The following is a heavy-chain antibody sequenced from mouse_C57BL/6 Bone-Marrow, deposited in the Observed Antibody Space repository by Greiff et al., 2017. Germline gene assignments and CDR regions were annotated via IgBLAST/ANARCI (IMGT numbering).Heavy chain of an antibody. V-gene: IGHV1-64*01. CDR3: ARGAYGSSSFAY. CDR1: GYTFTSYW. Sequence: QVQLQQPGAELVKPGASVKLSCKASGYTFTSYWMHWVKQRPGQGLEWIGMIHPNSGSTNYNEKFKSKATLTVDKSSSTAYMQLRSLTSEDSAVYYCARGAYGSSSFAYWGQGTLVTVSA. CDR2: IHPNSGST. D-gene: IGHD1-1*01. J-gene: IGHJ3*01.